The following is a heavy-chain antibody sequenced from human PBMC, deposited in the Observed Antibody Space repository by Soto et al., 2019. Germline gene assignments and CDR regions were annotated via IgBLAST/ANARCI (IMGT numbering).Heavy chain of an antibody. CDR1: GFTFNTYG. Sequence: EVQLVESGGDLVQPGGSLRLSCVASGFTFNTYGMSWVRQAPGKGLEWVANIKEDGSDKYYVDSVKGRFTISRDNAKNLLYLQMNSLGAVDTAMYYCARFTRGSSGDYWGQGTLVTVSS. J-gene: IGHJ4*02. D-gene: IGHD6-25*01. CDR3: ARFTRGSSGDY. CDR2: IKEDGSDK. V-gene: IGHV3-7*01.